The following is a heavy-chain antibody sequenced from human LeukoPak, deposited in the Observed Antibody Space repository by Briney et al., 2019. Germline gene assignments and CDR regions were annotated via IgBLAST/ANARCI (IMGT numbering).Heavy chain of an antibody. V-gene: IGHV1-2*02. CDR1: GYTFTGYY. CDR3: ARVIGYDYVWGSYRNGFDY. Sequence: ASVKVSCKASGYTFTGYYMHWVRQAPGQGLEWMGWINPNSGGTNYARKFQGRVTMTRDTSISTAYMELSRLRSDDTAVYYCARVIGYDYVWGSYRNGFDYWGQGTLVTVSS. J-gene: IGHJ4*02. CDR2: INPNSGGT. D-gene: IGHD3-16*02.